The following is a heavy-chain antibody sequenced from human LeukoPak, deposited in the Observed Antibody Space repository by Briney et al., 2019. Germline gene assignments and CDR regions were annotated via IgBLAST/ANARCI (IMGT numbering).Heavy chain of an antibody. CDR1: GFTFTDYA. Sequence: GGSLRLSCAVSGFTFTDYAMNWVRQAPGKGLEWVSGISGTGTNTYYADYVKGRFTISRDNSKNTLYVQMNSLRAEDTAVYYCAKDLLAAPIDYYFDYWGQGTLVTVSS. J-gene: IGHJ4*02. D-gene: IGHD5-12*01. CDR3: AKDLLAAPIDYYFDY. CDR2: ISGTGTNT. V-gene: IGHV3-23*01.